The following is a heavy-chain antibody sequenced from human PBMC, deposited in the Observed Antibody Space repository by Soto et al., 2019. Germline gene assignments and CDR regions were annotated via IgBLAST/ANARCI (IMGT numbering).Heavy chain of an antibody. V-gene: IGHV1-3*05. CDR1: GYTFTAYA. D-gene: IGHD3-16*02. J-gene: IGHJ4*02. Sequence: QVQLVQSGAEEKKPGTSVKVSCQASGYTFTAYAIHWARQAPGQRLEWMGGINAGNGNTRYLQKFQTRITITRDTSACPAYMELSSLTFADTAVYYCARSAISPVGGLIGPFDYWGQGHLVAVSS. CDR2: INAGNGNT. CDR3: ARSAISPVGGLIGPFDY.